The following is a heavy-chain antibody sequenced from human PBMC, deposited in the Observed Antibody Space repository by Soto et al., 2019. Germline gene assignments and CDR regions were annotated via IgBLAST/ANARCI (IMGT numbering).Heavy chain of an antibody. J-gene: IGHJ6*02. CDR3: ARDSAVAGRHYYYYYGMDV. Sequence: GESLKISCKGSGYSFTSYWIGWVRQMPGKGLEWMGVIYPGDSDTRYSPSFQGQVTISADKSISTAYLQWSSLKASDTAMYYCARDSAVAGRHYYYYYGMDVWGQGTTVTVSS. CDR2: IYPGDSDT. D-gene: IGHD6-19*01. CDR1: GYSFTSYW. V-gene: IGHV5-51*01.